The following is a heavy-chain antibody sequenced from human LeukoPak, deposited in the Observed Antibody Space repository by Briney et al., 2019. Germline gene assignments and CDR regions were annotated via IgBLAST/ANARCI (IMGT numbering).Heavy chain of an antibody. CDR1: GGSISSYY. Sequence: SETLSLTCTVSGGSISSYYWSWIRQPAGKGLEWIGRIYTSGSTNYNPSLKSRVTMSVDTSKNQFSLKLSSVTAADTAVYYCARTLYSNRTVMFGYWGQGTLVTVSS. D-gene: IGHD6-13*01. J-gene: IGHJ4*02. CDR2: IYTSGST. CDR3: ARTLYSNRTVMFGY. V-gene: IGHV4-4*07.